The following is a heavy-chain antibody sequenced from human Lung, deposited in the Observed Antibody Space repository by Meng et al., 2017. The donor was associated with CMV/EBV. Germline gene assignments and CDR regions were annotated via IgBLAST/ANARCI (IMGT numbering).Heavy chain of an antibody. CDR2: IYPGDSDT. CDR1: GYSFTSYW. V-gene: IGHV5-51*01. Sequence: XVSXKGSGYSFTSYWIGWVRQMPGKGLEWMGIIYPGDSDTRYSPSFQGQVTISADKSISTAYLQWSSLKASDTAMYYCARPGTYSSGWYAYWGQGTLVTSPQ. J-gene: IGHJ4*02. D-gene: IGHD6-19*01. CDR3: ARPGTYSSGWYAY.